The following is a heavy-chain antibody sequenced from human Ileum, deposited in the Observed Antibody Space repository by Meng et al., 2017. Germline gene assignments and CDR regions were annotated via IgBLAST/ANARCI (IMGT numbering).Heavy chain of an antibody. D-gene: IGHD4-17*01. CDR2: IDGDGRTI. J-gene: IGHJ4*02. V-gene: IGHV3-74*01. Sequence: GESLKISCASSGFTFRSYWMHWVRQVPGKGMVWVSRIDGDGRTISSADSVKGRFTISRDNAKNTLYLQMNSLRVGDTAVYYFVRALNDDGVETFWGQGTLVTVSS. CDR1: GFTFRSYW. CDR3: VRALNDDGVETF.